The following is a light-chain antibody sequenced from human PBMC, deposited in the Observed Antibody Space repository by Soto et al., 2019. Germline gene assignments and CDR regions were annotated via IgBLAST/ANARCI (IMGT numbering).Light chain of an antibody. Sequence: DGAMTQSPLSLPVTLGQPASISCRSTQSLAYSDGDTHLNWIQQRPGQSPRRLIYKVSNRDAGVPDRFSGSGSGTDFTLKISRVVTACKVHTGWTFGHGTKVDIK. J-gene: IGKJ1*01. CDR2: KVS. CDR3: T. V-gene: IGKV2-30*01. CDR1: QSLAYSDGDTH.